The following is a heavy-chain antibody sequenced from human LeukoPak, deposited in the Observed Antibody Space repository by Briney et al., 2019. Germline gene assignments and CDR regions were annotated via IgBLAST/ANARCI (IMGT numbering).Heavy chain of an antibody. CDR2: VSDSGTTT. J-gene: IGHJ3*02. CDR3: ARGSIGYSSGWFSSPSFDAFDI. V-gene: IGHV3-23*01. D-gene: IGHD6-19*01. CDR1: GFTFSTYA. Sequence: PGGSLRLSCAASGFTFSTYAMNWVRQAPGKGLEWVSAVSDSGTTTYYADSVKGRFTISRDNAKNSLYLQMNSLRAEDTAVYYCARGSIGYSSGWFSSPSFDAFDIWGQGTMVTVSS.